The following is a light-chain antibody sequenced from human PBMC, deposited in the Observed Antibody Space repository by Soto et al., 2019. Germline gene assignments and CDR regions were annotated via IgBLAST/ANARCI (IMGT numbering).Light chain of an antibody. Sequence: EIVLTQSPGTLSLSPGERATLSCRASQSVSSSYLAWYQQKPGQAPRLLIYGASSRATGIPDRFSGSGSGTDFTLTISRLEPEDFAVYYCQQYGSSSCTFVQGTKLEIK. CDR2: GAS. J-gene: IGKJ2*02. CDR3: QQYGSSSCT. CDR1: QSVSSSY. V-gene: IGKV3-20*01.